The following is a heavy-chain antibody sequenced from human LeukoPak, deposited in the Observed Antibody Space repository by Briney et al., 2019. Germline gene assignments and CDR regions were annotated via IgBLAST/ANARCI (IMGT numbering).Heavy chain of an antibody. V-gene: IGHV4-39*01. J-gene: IGHJ4*02. Sequence: SETLSLTCTVSGGSISSSSYYWGWIRQPPGKGLEWIGSIYYSGSTYYNPSLKSRVTISVDTSKNQFSLKLSSVTAADTAMYYYARQVFGDSSWDQGTLVTVSS. CDR2: IYYSGST. CDR3: ARQVFGDSS. CDR1: GGSISSSSYY. D-gene: IGHD6-13*01.